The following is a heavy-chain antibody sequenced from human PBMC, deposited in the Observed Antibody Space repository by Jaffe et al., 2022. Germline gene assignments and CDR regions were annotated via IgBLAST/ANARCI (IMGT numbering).Heavy chain of an antibody. Sequence: QVQLVESGGGVVQPGGSLRLSCAASGFTFSSYGMHWVRQAPGKGLEWVAFIRYDGSNKYYADSVKGRFTISRDNSKNTLYLQMNSLRAEDTAVYYCAKEAAAGTYYYYYMDVWGKGTTVTVSS. CDR1: GFTFSSYG. CDR2: IRYDGSNK. J-gene: IGHJ6*03. V-gene: IGHV3-30*02. D-gene: IGHD6-13*01. CDR3: AKEAAAGTYYYYYMDV.